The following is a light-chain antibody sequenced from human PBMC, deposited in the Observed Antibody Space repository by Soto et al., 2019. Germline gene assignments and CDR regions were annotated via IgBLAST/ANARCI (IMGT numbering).Light chain of an antibody. CDR1: KLGDKY. CDR2: QDS. V-gene: IGLV3-1*01. Sequence: SYELTQPPSVSVSPGQTASITCSGDKLGDKYACWYQQKPGQSPVLVIYQDSKRPSGIPERFSGSNSGNTATLTISGTQAMDEADYYCQAWHSSTANYVFGTGTKLTIL. J-gene: IGLJ1*01. CDR3: QAWHSSTANYV.